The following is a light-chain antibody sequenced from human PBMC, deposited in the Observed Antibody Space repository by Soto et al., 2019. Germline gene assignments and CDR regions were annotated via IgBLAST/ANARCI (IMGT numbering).Light chain of an antibody. Sequence: EIVLTQSPGTLSLSPGERATLSCRASQSVSSNYLAWYQQKPGQAPRLFIYGTSSRASGIPDRFSGSGSGTDFTLTISRLEPEDFAVYYCQQYGSSPLTFGPGTKVDI. V-gene: IGKV3-20*01. CDR1: QSVSSNY. J-gene: IGKJ3*01. CDR2: GTS. CDR3: QQYGSSPLT.